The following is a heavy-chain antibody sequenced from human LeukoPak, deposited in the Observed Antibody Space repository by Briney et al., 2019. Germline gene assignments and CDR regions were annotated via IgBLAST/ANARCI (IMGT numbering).Heavy chain of an antibody. CDR3: ARPDYYDGGMDV. Sequence: PSETLSLTCTVSGGSISSSSYYWGWIRQPPGKGLEWIGCIYYSGSTYYNPSLKSRVTISVDTSKNQFSLKLSSVTAADTAVYYCARPDYYDGGMDVWGQGTTVTVSS. CDR1: GGSISSSSYY. CDR2: IYYSGST. J-gene: IGHJ6*02. D-gene: IGHD3-22*01. V-gene: IGHV4-39*01.